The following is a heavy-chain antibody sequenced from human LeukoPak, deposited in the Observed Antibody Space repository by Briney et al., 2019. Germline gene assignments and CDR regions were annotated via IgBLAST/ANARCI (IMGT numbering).Heavy chain of an antibody. V-gene: IGHV1-2*06. J-gene: IGHJ4*02. CDR1: GYTFTGYY. Sequence: ASVKVSCKASGYTFTGYYMHWLRQAPGQGLEWMGRINPNSGGTNYAQKFQGRVTMTRDTSVSTAYMELSRLRSDDTAVYYCARGRYGSGPADYWGQGTLVTVSS. CDR3: ARGRYGSGPADY. CDR2: INPNSGGT. D-gene: IGHD3-10*01.